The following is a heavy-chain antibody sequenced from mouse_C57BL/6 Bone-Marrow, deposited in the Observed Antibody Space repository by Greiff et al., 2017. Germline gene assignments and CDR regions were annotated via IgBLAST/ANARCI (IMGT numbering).Heavy chain of an antibody. Sequence: QVQLKQPGAELVKPGASVKLSCKASGYTFTRYWMHWVKQRPGRGLEWIGRIAPNSGGTKYNEKFKSKATLTVDKPSSTAYMQLSSLTSEDSAVYYCARGDDYGAWFAYWGQGTLVTVSA. D-gene: IGHD2-4*01. CDR2: IAPNSGGT. CDR1: GYTFTRYW. J-gene: IGHJ3*01. CDR3: ARGDDYGAWFAY. V-gene: IGHV1-72*01.